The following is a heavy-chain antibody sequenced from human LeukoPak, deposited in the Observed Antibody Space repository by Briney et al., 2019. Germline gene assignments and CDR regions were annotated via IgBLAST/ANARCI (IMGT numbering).Heavy chain of an antibody. Sequence: PSETLSLTCTVSGGSISSGGYYWSWIRQHPGKGLEWIGYIYYSGSTYYNPSLKSRVTMSVDTSKNQFSLKLSSVTAADTAVYYCARATAAAGTGIYYFDYWGQGTLVTVSS. D-gene: IGHD6-13*01. CDR2: IYYSGST. CDR1: GGSISSGGYY. V-gene: IGHV4-31*03. J-gene: IGHJ4*02. CDR3: ARATAAAGTGIYYFDY.